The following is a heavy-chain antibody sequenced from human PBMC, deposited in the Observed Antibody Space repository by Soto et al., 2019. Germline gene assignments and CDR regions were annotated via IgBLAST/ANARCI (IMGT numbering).Heavy chain of an antibody. CDR3: ARACGVASPNYYYGMDV. D-gene: IGHD3-3*01. Sequence: SVKVSCKASGGTFSSYAISWVRQAPGQGLEWMGGIIPIFGTANYAQKFQGRVTITADKSTSTAYVELSSLRSEDTAVYYCARACGVASPNYYYGMDVWGQGTTVTVSS. V-gene: IGHV1-69*06. CDR1: GGTFSSYA. CDR2: IIPIFGTA. J-gene: IGHJ6*02.